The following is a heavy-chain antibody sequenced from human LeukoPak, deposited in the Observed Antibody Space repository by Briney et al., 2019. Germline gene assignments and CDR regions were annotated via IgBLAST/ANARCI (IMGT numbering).Heavy chain of an antibody. D-gene: IGHD4-17*01. CDR3: VTGDYRES. CDR1: GFSFSTYT. Sequence: PGESLRLSCAASGFSFSTYTMNWVRQAPGQGLEWVSSISYSGSNTHYADSVKGRFTISRDNAKNSLFLQMNSLRADDAAVYYCVTGDYRESWGQGTLVTVSS. J-gene: IGHJ5*02. V-gene: IGHV3-21*01. CDR2: ISYSGSNT.